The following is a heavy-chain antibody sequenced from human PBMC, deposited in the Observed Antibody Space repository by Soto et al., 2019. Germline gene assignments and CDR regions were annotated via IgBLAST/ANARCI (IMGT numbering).Heavy chain of an antibody. V-gene: IGHV4-59*01. CDR3: ARDRSPVEWFIRTYGMDV. CDR2: VYYTGST. Sequence: PSETLSLTCSVSGGSISGSYWSWIRQSPGKGLEWLGYVYYTGSTNYSPSLRSRVSISVDTSKNEFSLRLSSVTAADTAVYYCARDRSPVEWFIRTYGMDVWGQGTTVTVSS. CDR1: GGSISGSY. J-gene: IGHJ6*02. D-gene: IGHD3-3*01.